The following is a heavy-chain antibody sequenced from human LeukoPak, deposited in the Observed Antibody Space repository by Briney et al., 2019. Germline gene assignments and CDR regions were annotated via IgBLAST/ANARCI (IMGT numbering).Heavy chain of an antibody. CDR2: IYYSGST. Sequence: SETLSLTCTVSGGSISSSSYYWGWIRQPPGKGLEWIWSIYYSGSTYYNPSLKSRVTISVDTSKNQFSLKLSSVTAADTAVYYCARAQFGGGTAMVTVDYWGQGTLVTVSS. J-gene: IGHJ4*02. D-gene: IGHD5-18*01. V-gene: IGHV4-39*07. CDR1: GGSISSSSYY. CDR3: ARAQFGGGTAMVTVDY.